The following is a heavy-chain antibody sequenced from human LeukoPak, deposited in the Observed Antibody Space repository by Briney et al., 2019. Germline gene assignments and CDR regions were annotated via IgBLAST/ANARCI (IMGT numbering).Heavy chain of an antibody. Sequence: GGSLRLSCAASGFTVSNNYINWVRQAPGEGLEWVSLIYGSGSADYADSVKGRFTISRDNSKNTLYLQMNSLRAEDTAVYYCAKDRWGYCSGGSCYPFDYWGQGTLVTVSS. J-gene: IGHJ4*02. D-gene: IGHD2-15*01. CDR1: GFTVSNNY. V-gene: IGHV3-66*01. CDR2: IYGSGSA. CDR3: AKDRWGYCSGGSCYPFDY.